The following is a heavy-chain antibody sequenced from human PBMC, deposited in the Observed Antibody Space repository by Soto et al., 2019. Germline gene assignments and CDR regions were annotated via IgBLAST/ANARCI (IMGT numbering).Heavy chain of an antibody. D-gene: IGHD1-26*01. Sequence: PGGSLRLSCTASGFTFSSYEMNWVRQAPGKGLEWLSYISSSGGTIYHAESVKGRFTISRDNAKNSLYLQMNSLRAEDTALYYCAXGPVIVYSGSPEAAFDIWGQGTMVTVSS. CDR1: GFTFSSYE. V-gene: IGHV3-48*03. J-gene: IGHJ3*02. CDR3: AXGPVIVYSGSPEAAFDI. CDR2: ISSSGGTI.